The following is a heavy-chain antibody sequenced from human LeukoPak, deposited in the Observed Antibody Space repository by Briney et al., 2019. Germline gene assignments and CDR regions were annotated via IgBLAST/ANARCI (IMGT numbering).Heavy chain of an antibody. CDR3: AKRPKITIFGVAGNWSDP. D-gene: IGHD3-3*01. CDR1: GFTFSSYA. J-gene: IGHJ5*02. V-gene: IGHV3-23*01. Sequence: PGGSLRLSRAASGFTFSSYAMSWVRQAPGKGLEWVSAISGSGGSTYYADSVKGRFTISRDNSKNTLYLQMNSLRAEDTAVYYCAKRPKITIFGVAGNWSDPWGQGTLVTVSS. CDR2: ISGSGGST.